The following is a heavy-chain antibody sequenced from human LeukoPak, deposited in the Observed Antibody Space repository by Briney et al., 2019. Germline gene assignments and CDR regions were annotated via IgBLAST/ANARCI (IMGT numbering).Heavy chain of an antibody. CDR1: GFTFGSFA. CDR3: TRSSGWYNYFDY. Sequence: GGSLRLSCAASGFTFGSFAMHWVRQVPGKGLEWVSGISWNSGSIAYADSVKGRFTISRDNAKNSLYLQMNSLRAEDMAFYYCTRSSGWYNYFDYWGQGTLVTVSS. J-gene: IGHJ4*02. D-gene: IGHD6-19*01. V-gene: IGHV3-9*03. CDR2: ISWNSGSI.